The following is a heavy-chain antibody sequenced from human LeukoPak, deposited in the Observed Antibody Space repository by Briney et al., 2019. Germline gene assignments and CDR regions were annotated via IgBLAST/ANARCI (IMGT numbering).Heavy chain of an antibody. CDR2: INHSGST. D-gene: IGHD2-2*01. CDR3: ARDRSDQYAFDI. Sequence: SSETLSLTCAVYGGSFSGYYWSWIRQPPGKGLERVGEINHSGSTNYNPSLKSRVTISVDTSKNQFSLKLSSVTAADTAVYYCARDRSDQYAFDIWGQGTMVTVSS. J-gene: IGHJ3*02. V-gene: IGHV4-34*01. CDR1: GGSFSGYY.